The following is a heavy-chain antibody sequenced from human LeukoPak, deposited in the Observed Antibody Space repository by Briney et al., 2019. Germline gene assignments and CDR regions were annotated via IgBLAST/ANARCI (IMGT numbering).Heavy chain of an antibody. V-gene: IGHV3-48*02. CDR2: ISSSSSTI. Sequence: TGGSLRLSCAASGFTFSSYSMNWVRQAPGKGLEWVSYISSSSSTIYYADSVKGRFTISRDNTKNSLYLQMNSLRDEDTAVYYCARDGLITMVRGVYYGMDVWGQGTTVTVSS. J-gene: IGHJ6*02. D-gene: IGHD3-10*01. CDR3: ARDGLITMVRGVYYGMDV. CDR1: GFTFSSYS.